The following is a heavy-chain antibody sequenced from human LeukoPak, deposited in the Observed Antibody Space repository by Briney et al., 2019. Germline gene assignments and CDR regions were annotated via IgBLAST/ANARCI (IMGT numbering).Heavy chain of an antibody. V-gene: IGHV3-9*01. D-gene: IGHD4-17*01. CDR1: GFTFSSYA. CDR3: AKATVTKEFDY. CDR2: ISWNSGSI. Sequence: PGGSLRLSCAASGFTFSSYAMSWVRQAPGKGLEWASAISWNSGSIGYADSVKGRFTISRDNAKNSLYLQMNSLRAEDTALYYCAKATVTKEFDYWGQGTLVTVSS. J-gene: IGHJ4*02.